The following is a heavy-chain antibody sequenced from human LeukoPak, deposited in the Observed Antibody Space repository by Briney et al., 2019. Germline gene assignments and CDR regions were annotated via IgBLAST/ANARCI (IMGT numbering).Heavy chain of an antibody. CDR2: IIPIFGTA. CDR1: GGTFSSYA. Sequence: SVTVSCKASGGTFSSYAISWVRQAPGQGLEWMGGIIPIFGTANYAQKFQGRVTITADESTSTAYMELSSLRSEDTAVYYCARVSIPHDYGGTGFDYWGQGTLVTVSS. D-gene: IGHD4-23*01. V-gene: IGHV1-69*13. J-gene: IGHJ4*02. CDR3: ARVSIPHDYGGTGFDY.